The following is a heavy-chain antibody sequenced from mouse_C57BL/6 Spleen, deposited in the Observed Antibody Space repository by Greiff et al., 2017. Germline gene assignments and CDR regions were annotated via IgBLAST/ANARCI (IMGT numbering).Heavy chain of an antibody. CDR1: GYAFSSSW. D-gene: IGHD1-3*01. V-gene: IGHV1-82*01. Sequence: VQLQQSGPELVKPGASVKISCKASGYAFSSSWMNWAKQRPGKGLEWIGRIYPGDGDTNYNGKFKGKATLTADKSASTAYMQLSSLTSEDSAVYFCAREDSSTPYAMDYWGQGTSVTVSS. J-gene: IGHJ4*01. CDR2: IYPGDGDT. CDR3: AREDSSTPYAMDY.